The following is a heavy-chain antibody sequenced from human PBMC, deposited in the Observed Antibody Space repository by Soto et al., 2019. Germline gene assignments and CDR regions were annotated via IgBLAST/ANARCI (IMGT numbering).Heavy chain of an antibody. V-gene: IGHV1-24*01. J-gene: IGHJ3*02. CDR3: ATIGGSYLFRVAFDI. D-gene: IGHD1-26*01. Sequence: GASVKVSCKVSGYTLTELSMHWVRQAPGKGLEWMGGFDPEDGETIYAQKFQGRVTMTEDTSTDTAYMELSSLRSEDTAVYYCATIGGSYLFRVAFDIWGQGTMVTVSS. CDR2: FDPEDGET. CDR1: GYTLTELS.